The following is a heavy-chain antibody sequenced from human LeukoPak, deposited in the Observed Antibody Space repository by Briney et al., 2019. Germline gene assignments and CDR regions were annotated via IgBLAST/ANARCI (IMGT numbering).Heavy chain of an antibody. Sequence: SETLSLTCTVAGGSISSYYWSWIRQPPGEGLEWIGYIYYSGSTNYNSSLKSRVTISVDTSKNQFSLKLSSVTAADTAVYYCARHGYSSGSLAWFDPWGQGTQVTVSS. CDR3: ARHGYSSGSLAWFDP. J-gene: IGHJ5*02. CDR1: GGSISSYY. V-gene: IGHV4-59*01. CDR2: IYYSGST. D-gene: IGHD6-19*01.